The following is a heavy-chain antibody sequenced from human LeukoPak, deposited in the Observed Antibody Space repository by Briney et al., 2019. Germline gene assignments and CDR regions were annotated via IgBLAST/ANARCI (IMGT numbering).Heavy chain of an antibody. CDR2: ISNDGSRK. Sequence: GGSLRLSCAPSGFTFSRHGMHWVRQAPGKGLEWVAIISNDGSRKYFAHSVEGRFTISRDNSKNTLYLQMDSLRAEDTAVYYCARGEKGLLYNWFDPWGQGTLVTVSS. V-gene: IGHV3-30*03. D-gene: IGHD1-26*01. CDR1: GFTFSRHG. J-gene: IGHJ5*02. CDR3: ARGEKGLLYNWFDP.